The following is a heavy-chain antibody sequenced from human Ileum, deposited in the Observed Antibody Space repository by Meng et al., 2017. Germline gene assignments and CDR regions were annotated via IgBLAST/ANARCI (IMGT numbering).Heavy chain of an antibody. D-gene: IGHD6-19*01. CDR1: GGSVSGYY. CDR3: ARTSGWFYY. V-gene: IGHV4-34*01. J-gene: IGHJ4*02. Sequence: QAHLPEWGSVFFQPSWTRPITCAVYGGSVSGYYWSWSRQPPGKGLEWIGEINHSGSTNYNPSLKSRVTISVDTSKNQFSLKLSSVTAADTAVYYCARTSGWFYYWGQGTLVTVSS. CDR2: INHSGST.